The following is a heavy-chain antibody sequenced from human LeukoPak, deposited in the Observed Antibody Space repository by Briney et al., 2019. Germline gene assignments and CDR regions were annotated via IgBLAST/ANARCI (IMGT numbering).Heavy chain of an antibody. CDR1: GGSFSGYY. V-gene: IGHV4-34*01. D-gene: IGHD2-8*01. J-gene: IGHJ4*02. Sequence: SETLSLTCAAYGGSFSGYYWSWLRQPPGKGLEWIGENNHSGSTNYNPSLKSRVTISVDTSKNQFSLKLSSVTAADTAVYYCARGRGGSLMAFDYWGQGILVTVSS. CDR2: NNHSGST. CDR3: ARGRGGSLMAFDY.